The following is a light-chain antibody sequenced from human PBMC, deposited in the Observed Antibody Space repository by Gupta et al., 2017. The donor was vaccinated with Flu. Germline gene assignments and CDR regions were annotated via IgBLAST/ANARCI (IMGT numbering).Light chain of an antibody. CDR3: QQDCSSPLT. CDR2: DAS. J-gene: IGKJ4*01. CDR1: QSVSSSY. Sequence: IVLTQSPATLSLSPGERGTLSCGASQSVSSSYLAWYQQKPGLAPRLLIYDASSRATGIPDRLSGSGSGTDFTLTISRLEPEDFAVYYCQQDCSSPLTFGAGTKVEIK. V-gene: IGKV3D-20*01.